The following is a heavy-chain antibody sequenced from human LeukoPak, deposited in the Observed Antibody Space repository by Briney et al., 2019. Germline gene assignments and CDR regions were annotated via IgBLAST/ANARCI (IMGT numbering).Heavy chain of an antibody. V-gene: IGHV4-31*03. Sequence: PSQTLSLTCTVSGGSISSGGYYWSWIRQHPGKGLEWIGYIYYSGSTYYNPSLKSRVTISVDTSKNQFSLKLSSVTAADTAVYYCASGPVPTIFGANIWGQGTMVTVSS. CDR1: GGSISSGGYY. J-gene: IGHJ3*02. D-gene: IGHD3-3*01. CDR3: ASGPVPTIFGANI. CDR2: IYYSGST.